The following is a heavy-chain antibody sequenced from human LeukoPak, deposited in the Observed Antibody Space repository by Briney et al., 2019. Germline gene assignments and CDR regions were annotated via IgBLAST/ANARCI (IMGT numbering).Heavy chain of an antibody. Sequence: SETLSLTCTVSGGSITYYYWSWIRQPAGRGLEWIGRVSSTENTNYNPSLRRRVTISPDKSKNQFSLKLTSVTAADTAVYYGARQSGGSYVYFDYWGQGALVTVSS. V-gene: IGHV4-4*07. CDR1: GGSITYYY. CDR3: ARQSGGSYVYFDY. D-gene: IGHD3-22*01. J-gene: IGHJ4*02. CDR2: VSSTENT.